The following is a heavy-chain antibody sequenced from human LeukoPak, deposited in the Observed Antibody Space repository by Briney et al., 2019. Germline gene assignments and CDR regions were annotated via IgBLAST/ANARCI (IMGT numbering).Heavy chain of an antibody. V-gene: IGHV3-7*01. CDR1: GFTFSSYW. CDR2: IKQDGSEK. CDR3: ASLGLYEVYYYYYGMDV. J-gene: IGHJ6*02. Sequence: GGSLRLSCAASGFTFSSYWMSWVRQAPGKGLEWVANIKQDGSEKYYVDSVKGRFTISRDNAKNSLYLQMNSLRAEDTAVYYCASLGLYEVYYYYYGMDVWGQGTTVTVSS. D-gene: IGHD2-8*01.